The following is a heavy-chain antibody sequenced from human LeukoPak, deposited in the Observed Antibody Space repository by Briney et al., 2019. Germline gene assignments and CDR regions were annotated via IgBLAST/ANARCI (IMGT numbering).Heavy chain of an antibody. CDR2: INTDGSNT. V-gene: IGHV3-74*01. CDR3: ARVRGAGVQYYYMDV. Sequence: GGSLRLSCAASGFTFSNYWMHWVRQAPGKGLVWVSRINTDGSNTDYADSVKGRFTISRDNAKDSVYLQMNSLRADDTAVYYCARVRGAGVQYYYMDVWGKGTTVTVSS. D-gene: IGHD1-26*01. CDR1: GFTFSNYW. J-gene: IGHJ6*03.